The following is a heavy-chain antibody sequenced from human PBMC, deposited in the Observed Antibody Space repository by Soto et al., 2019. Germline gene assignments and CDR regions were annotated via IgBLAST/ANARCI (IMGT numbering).Heavy chain of an antibody. D-gene: IGHD3-10*01. Sequence: SETLSLTCTVSGGSISSSSYYWGWIRQPPGKGLEWIGSIYYSGSTYYNPSLKSRVTISVDTSKNQFSLKLSSVTAADTAVYYCARFVMVRGVIGPGVFDCWGQGTLVTVSS. CDR1: GGSISSSSYY. CDR3: ARFVMVRGVIGPGVFDC. J-gene: IGHJ5*01. CDR2: IYYSGST. V-gene: IGHV4-39*01.